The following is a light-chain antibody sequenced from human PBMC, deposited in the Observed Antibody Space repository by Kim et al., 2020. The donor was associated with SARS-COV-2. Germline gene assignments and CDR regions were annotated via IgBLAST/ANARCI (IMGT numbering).Light chain of an antibody. Sequence: EIVMTQSPATLSVSPGERATLSCRASQSVSSNLAWYQQTPGQAPRLLIYGASTRATGIPARFSGSGSGTEFTLTISSLQSEDFAVYYCQQYADWPRTFGQGTKVDIK. CDR3: QQYADWPRT. CDR1: QSVSSN. CDR2: GAS. J-gene: IGKJ1*01. V-gene: IGKV3-15*01.